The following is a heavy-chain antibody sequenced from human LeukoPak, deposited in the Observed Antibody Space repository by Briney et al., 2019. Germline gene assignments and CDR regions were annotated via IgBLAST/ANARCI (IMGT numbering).Heavy chain of an antibody. CDR3: ARSTGEFFGGYYYMDV. CDR1: GSTFTSYY. J-gene: IGHJ6*03. Sequence: ASVKVSCKASGSTFTSYYMHWVRQAPGQGLEWMGIINPSGGSTSYAQKFQGRVTMTRDMSTSTVYMELSSLRSEDTAVYYCARSTGEFFGGYYYMDVWGKGTTVTVSS. V-gene: IGHV1-46*01. CDR2: INPSGGST. D-gene: IGHD7-27*01.